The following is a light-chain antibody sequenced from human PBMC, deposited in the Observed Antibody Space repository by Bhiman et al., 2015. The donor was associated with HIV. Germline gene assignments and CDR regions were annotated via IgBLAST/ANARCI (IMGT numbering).Light chain of an antibody. J-gene: IGLJ1*01. V-gene: IGLV3-1*01. Sequence: SYELTQPPSVSVSPRQTASITCSGDKLGDKYVCWYQQKPGQSPVLVIYQDTKRPSGIPERFSGTNSGNTATLTISGTQAMDEADYYCQAWDSSTSVFGTGTKVTVL. CDR2: QDT. CDR1: KLGDKY. CDR3: QAWDSSTSV.